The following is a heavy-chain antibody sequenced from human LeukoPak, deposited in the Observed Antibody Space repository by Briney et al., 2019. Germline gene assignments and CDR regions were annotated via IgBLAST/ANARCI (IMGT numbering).Heavy chain of an antibody. CDR3: AREEAGWDWLDP. V-gene: IGHV3-30-3*01. CDR2: ISYDGSNK. D-gene: IGHD6-19*01. CDR1: GFTFSNYA. J-gene: IGHJ5*02. Sequence: PGGSLRLSCAASGFTFSNYAMHWVRQAPGKGLEWVALISYDGSNKYYADSVKGRFTISRDNAKNTLCLQMNSLRAEDTAAYYCAREEAGWDWLDPWGQGTLVTVSS.